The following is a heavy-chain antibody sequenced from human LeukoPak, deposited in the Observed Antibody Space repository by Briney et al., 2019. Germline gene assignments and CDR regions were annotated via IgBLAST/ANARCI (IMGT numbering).Heavy chain of an antibody. CDR1: GYTLTGYG. J-gene: IGHJ4*02. CDR3: ARDRTTVTTYYFDY. V-gene: IGHV1-18*01. D-gene: IGHD4-17*01. Sequence: ASVEVSCKASGYTLTGYGISWVRQAPGQGLEWMGWISAYNGNTNYAQKLQGRVTMTTDTSTSTAYMELRSLRSDDTAVYYCARDRTTVTTYYFDYWGQGTLVTVSS. CDR2: ISAYNGNT.